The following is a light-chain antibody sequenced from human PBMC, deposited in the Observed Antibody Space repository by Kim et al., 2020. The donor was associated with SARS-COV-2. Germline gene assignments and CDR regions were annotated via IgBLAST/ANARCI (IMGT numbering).Light chain of an antibody. J-gene: IGLJ1*01. Sequence: QSALTQPPSASGSPGQSVTISCTGTSSDVGGYNHVTWYQQHPGKAPKLMIYEVSKRPSGVPDRFSGSKSGNTASLTVSGLQVEDEADCYCSSFAGGGNYVFGSGTKVTVL. CDR1: SSDVGGYNH. V-gene: IGLV2-8*01. CDR2: EVS. CDR3: SSFAGGGNYV.